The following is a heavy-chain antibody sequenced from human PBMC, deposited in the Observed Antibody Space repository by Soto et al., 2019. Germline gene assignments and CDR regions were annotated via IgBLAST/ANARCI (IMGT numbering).Heavy chain of an antibody. D-gene: IGHD3-22*01. CDR3: ARVGYSSTGTTLHFHGLDV. CDR2: INPNTGGT. Sequence: ASVKVSCKASGYTFTNYYMHWVRQAPGQGLEWMGWINPNTGGTNYAQKFRGKVTMTRDTSTHTLYMELSSLRSEDTAIYYCARVGYSSTGTTLHFHGLDVWGQGTTVTVSS. J-gene: IGHJ6*02. CDR1: GYTFTNYY. V-gene: IGHV1-2*02.